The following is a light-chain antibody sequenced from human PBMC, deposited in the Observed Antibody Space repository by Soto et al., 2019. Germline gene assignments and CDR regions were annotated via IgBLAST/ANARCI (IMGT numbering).Light chain of an antibody. J-gene: IGKJ5*01. CDR3: QQYGSLIT. V-gene: IGKV3-20*01. CDR2: DSF. Sequence: IVLTHSPCTLSLSPLERARLSFRSSQSLSSSYLAWYQQTPGQPPRLLIYDSFNRATGLPDRFSGSGSGTDFTLTISRLEPEDSAVYYCQQYGSLITFGQGTRLEI. CDR1: QSLSSSY.